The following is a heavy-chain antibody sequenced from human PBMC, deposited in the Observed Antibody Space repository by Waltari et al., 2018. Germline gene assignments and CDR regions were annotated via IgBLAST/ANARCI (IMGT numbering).Heavy chain of an antibody. CDR1: GGSISSYY. CDR2: SYTSGST. J-gene: IGHJ5*02. V-gene: IGHV4-4*09. CDR3: ARASSSWIWFDP. Sequence: QVQLQESGPGLVKPSETLSLTCTVSGGSISSYYWSWIRQPPGKGLEWIGYSYTSGSTNYNPSLKSRVTMSVDTSKNQFSLKLSSVTAADTAVYYWARASSSWIWFDPWGQGTLVTVSS. D-gene: IGHD6-13*01.